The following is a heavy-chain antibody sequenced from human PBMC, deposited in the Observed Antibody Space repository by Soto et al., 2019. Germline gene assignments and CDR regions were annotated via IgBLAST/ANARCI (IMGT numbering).Heavy chain of an antibody. J-gene: IGHJ4*02. CDR1: GGTFSSYA. Sequence: QVQLVQSGAEVKKPGSSVKVSCKASGGTFSSYAISWVRQAPGQGLEWMGGIIPIFGTANYAQKFQGRVKIPANKSTGTAYRVLGSVSSEDTAVYYCSRPPPTYCGGHCSPHLYFDHRGQGTLVTVSS. D-gene: IGHD2-21*02. CDR3: SRPPPTYCGGHCSPHLYFDH. CDR2: IIPIFGTA. V-gene: IGHV1-69*06.